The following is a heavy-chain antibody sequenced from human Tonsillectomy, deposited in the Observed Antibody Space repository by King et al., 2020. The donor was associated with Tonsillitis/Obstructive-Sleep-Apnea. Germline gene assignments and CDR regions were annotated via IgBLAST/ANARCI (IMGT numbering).Heavy chain of an antibody. CDR2: IWFDGSKK. J-gene: IGHJ5*02. Sequence: VQLVQSGGGVVQPGRSLRVSCAASGFTFSSYGMHWVRQAPGKGLEWVALIWFDGSKKYYADSVKGRFTISRDNSKNTLYLQMNTLTAEDTAVYYCARARVLKGGFDHWGQGTLVTVSS. CDR3: ARARVLKGGFDH. D-gene: IGHD1-26*01. CDR1: GFTFSSYG. V-gene: IGHV3-33*01.